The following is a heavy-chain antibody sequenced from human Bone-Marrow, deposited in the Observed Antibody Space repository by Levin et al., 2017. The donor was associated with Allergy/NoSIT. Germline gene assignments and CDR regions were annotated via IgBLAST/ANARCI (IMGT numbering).Heavy chain of an antibody. Sequence: GSLRLSCTVSGGSISISSYYWGWIRQPPGKALEWIGSIYYTGHTSYNPSLESRVTMSVDTSKNQFSLRLTSVTAADTALYSCARVGAFDGYGDYEYYFDFWGQGTPVTVSS. CDR2: IYYTGHT. D-gene: IGHD4-17*01. V-gene: IGHV4-39*07. J-gene: IGHJ4*02. CDR1: GGSISISSYY. CDR3: ARVGAFDGYGDYEYYFDF.